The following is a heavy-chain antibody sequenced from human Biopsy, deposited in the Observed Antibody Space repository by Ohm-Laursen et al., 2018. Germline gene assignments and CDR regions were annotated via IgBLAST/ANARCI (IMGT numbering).Heavy chain of an antibody. CDR1: GFTFGHYA. J-gene: IGHJ2*01. D-gene: IGHD6-19*01. CDR2: IWYDGTNE. CDR3: ARGLSSGWYGYFDV. V-gene: IGHV3-33*04. Sequence: SLRLSCAASGFTFGHYAMHWVRQAPGKGLEWISLIWYDGTNEDYADSVKGRFTISRDNSKNTLYLQIDTLALEDTAFYYCARGLSSGWYGYFDVWGRGTLVTVSS.